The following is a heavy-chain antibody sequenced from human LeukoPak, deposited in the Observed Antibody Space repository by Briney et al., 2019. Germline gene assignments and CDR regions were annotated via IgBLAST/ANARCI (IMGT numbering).Heavy chain of an antibody. Sequence: PGGPLRLSCAVSGITLSNYGMSWVRQAPGKGRECVAGISDSGGRTNYADSEKGRFNISRDHPKSTLYLQMNTLRAEDTAVYFCAKRGVVIRVILVGFHKEAYYFDSWGQGALVTVSS. D-gene: IGHD3-22*01. CDR3: AKRGVVIRVILVGFHKEAYYFDS. V-gene: IGHV3-23*01. CDR2: ISDSGGRT. CDR1: GITLSNYG. J-gene: IGHJ4*02.